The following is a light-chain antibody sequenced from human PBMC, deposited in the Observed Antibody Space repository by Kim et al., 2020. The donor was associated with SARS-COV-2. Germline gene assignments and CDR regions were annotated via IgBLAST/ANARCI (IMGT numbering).Light chain of an antibody. CDR2: EAS. Sequence: DIRMTQSPSTLSASVGDRVTITCRASQSVSSWLAWYQQKPGKAPKLLIYEASSLESGVPSRFSGSGSGTEFTLTISSLQPDDFATYYCQHYDDYHTFGHGTKLEI. CDR3: QHYDDYHT. J-gene: IGKJ2*01. CDR1: QSVSSW. V-gene: IGKV1-5*03.